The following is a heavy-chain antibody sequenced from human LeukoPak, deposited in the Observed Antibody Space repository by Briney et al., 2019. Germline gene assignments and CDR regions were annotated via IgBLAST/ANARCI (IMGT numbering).Heavy chain of an antibody. D-gene: IGHD5-18*01. Sequence: GGSLRLSCTASGFTFSSYVMHWVRQAPGKGLEWVAVISYDGSNKYYADSVKGRFTISRDNSKNTLYLQMNSLRAEDTAVYYCAKDSAAMGEFDYWGQGTLVTVSS. V-gene: IGHV3-30*18. CDR2: ISYDGSNK. J-gene: IGHJ4*02. CDR1: GFTFSSYV. CDR3: AKDSAAMGEFDY.